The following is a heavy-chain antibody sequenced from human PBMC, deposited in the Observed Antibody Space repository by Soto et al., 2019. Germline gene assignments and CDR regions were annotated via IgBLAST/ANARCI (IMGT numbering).Heavy chain of an antibody. Sequence: EVQLVESGGGLVQPGGSLRVSCAASGFTFSDYWMHWVRQVPGKGLMWVSRIKGDGSRIDFAESVKGRFTISRDNAESTGYLQMSRLRAEDAAVYYCGRGGYHAYYIDYWGQGTLVTVSS. CDR2: IKGDGSRI. D-gene: IGHD3-10*01. J-gene: IGHJ4*02. CDR3: GRGGYHAYYIDY. V-gene: IGHV3-74*01. CDR1: GFTFSDYW.